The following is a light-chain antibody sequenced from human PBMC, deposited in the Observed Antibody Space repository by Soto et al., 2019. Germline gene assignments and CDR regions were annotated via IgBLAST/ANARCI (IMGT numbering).Light chain of an antibody. J-gene: IGKJ1*01. CDR2: TTS. V-gene: IGKV1-39*01. CDR3: QQGFSRPRT. Sequence: IQLTQSPSSLSASVGDRVTITCRASQSIRSDLNWYQQRPGKAPKLLIYTTSNLESGVPSRFSGSGSGTDFTLTISNLQPEHFATYFCQQGFSRPRTFGLGTKVHIK. CDR1: QSIRSD.